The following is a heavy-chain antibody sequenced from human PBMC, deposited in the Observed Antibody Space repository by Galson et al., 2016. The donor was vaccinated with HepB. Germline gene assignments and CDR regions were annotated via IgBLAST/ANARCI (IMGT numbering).Heavy chain of an antibody. CDR2: IYSGGRT. CDR3: ICELVMVIRRHY. D-gene: IGHD3-22*01. Sequence: SLRLSCAASGFTVSSNYMTWVRKDPGKGLEWFSVIYSGGRTFYEHSVKGRFTIYRHNSQNTLYLQMDSLRVVYTAVFYCICELVMVIRRHYWGQGTLVTVSS. J-gene: IGHJ4*02. V-gene: IGHV3-53*04. CDR1: GFTVSSNY.